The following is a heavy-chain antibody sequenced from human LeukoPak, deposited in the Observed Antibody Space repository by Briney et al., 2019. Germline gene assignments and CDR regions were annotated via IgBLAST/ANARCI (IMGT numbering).Heavy chain of an antibody. J-gene: IGHJ4*02. D-gene: IGHD1-20*01. V-gene: IGHV3-48*01. CDR3: ARESITGHRDFDY. CDR2: ISSGSRTI. Sequence: GGSLRLSCAASGFAFGSYSMNWVRQAPGRGLEWISYISSGSRTIYYADSVEGRFTISRDNGKNSLYLLLNSLRADDTAVYFCARESITGHRDFDYWGQGTLITVSS. CDR1: GFAFGSYS.